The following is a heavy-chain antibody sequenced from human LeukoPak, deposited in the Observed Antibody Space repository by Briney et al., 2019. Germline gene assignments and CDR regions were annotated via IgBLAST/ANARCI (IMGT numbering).Heavy chain of an antibody. CDR2: MNPNSGNT. V-gene: IGHV1-8*01. D-gene: IGHD3-22*01. CDR1: GYTFTSYD. Sequence: ASVKVSCKASGYTFTSYDINWVRQATGQGLEWMGWMNPNSGNTGYAQKFQGRVTMTRNTSISTAYMELSSLRSEDTAVYYCARVIQYYYDSSGYPDYWGQGTLVTVSS. J-gene: IGHJ4*02. CDR3: ARVIQYYYDSSGYPDY.